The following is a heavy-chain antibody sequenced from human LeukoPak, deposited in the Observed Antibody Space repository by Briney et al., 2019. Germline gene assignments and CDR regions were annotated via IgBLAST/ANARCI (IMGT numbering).Heavy chain of an antibody. CDR2: IIPIFGTA. CDR3: ARDQGSYGDFDY. Sequence: SVKVSCKASGGTFSSYAISWVQQAPGQGLEWMGGIIPIFGTANYAQKFQGRVTITADKSTSTAYMELSSLRSEDTAVYYCARDQGSYGDFDYWGQGTLVTVSS. D-gene: IGHD4/OR15-4a*01. J-gene: IGHJ4*02. CDR1: GGTFSSYA. V-gene: IGHV1-69*06.